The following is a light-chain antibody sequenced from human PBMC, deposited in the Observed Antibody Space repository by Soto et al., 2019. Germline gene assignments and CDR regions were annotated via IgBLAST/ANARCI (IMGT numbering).Light chain of an antibody. J-gene: IGLJ1*01. V-gene: IGLV2-14*01. CDR1: SSDVGNYNY. Sequence: QSVLTQSASVSGSPGQSITISCTGTSSDVGNYNYVSWYQQHPGEVPKLIIFNVNNRPSGVSNRFSGSKSGNTASLTISGLQAEDEAEYYCSSFTSSNTYVFGTGTKVTVL. CDR2: NVN. CDR3: SSFTSSNTYV.